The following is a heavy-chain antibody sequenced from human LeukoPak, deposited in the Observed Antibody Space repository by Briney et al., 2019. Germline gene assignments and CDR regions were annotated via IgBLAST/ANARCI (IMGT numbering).Heavy chain of an antibody. D-gene: IGHD2-15*01. J-gene: IGHJ4*02. CDR3: TTQRYCSGGSCSDY. Sequence: GGSLRLSCAASGFTFSNAWMSWVRQAPGKGLEWVGRIKSKTDGGTTDYAAPVKGRFTISRDDSKNTLYLQMNSLKTEDTAVYYCTTQRYCSGGSCSDYWGQGTLVTVSS. CDR1: GFTFSNAW. CDR2: IKSKTDGGTT. V-gene: IGHV3-15*01.